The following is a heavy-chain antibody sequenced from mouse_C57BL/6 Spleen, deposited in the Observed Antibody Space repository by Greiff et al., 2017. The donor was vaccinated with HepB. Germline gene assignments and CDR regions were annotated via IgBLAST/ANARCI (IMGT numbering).Heavy chain of an antibody. CDR1: GFTFSDYY. J-gene: IGHJ1*03. CDR3: ARRDDYGYFDV. V-gene: IGHV5-12*01. D-gene: IGHD2-3*01. CDR2: ISNGGGST. Sequence: DVHLVESGGGLVQPGGSLKLSCAASGFTFSDYYMYWVRQTPEKRLEWVAYISNGGGSTYYPDTVKGRFTISRDNAKNTLYLQMSRLKSEDTAMYYCARRDDYGYFDVWGTGTTVTVSS.